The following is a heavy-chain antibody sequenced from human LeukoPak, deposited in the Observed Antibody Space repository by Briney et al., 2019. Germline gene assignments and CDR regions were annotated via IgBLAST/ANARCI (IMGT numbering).Heavy chain of an antibody. J-gene: IGHJ6*02. Sequence: GASVKVSCKVSGYTLTELSMHWVRQAPGKGLEWMGGFDPEDGETIYAQKFQGRVTMTEDTSTDTAYMELSSLRSEDTAVYYCARDLTSLAGYCSSTSCYMGGMDVWGQGTTVTVSS. V-gene: IGHV1-24*01. D-gene: IGHD2-2*02. CDR3: ARDLTSLAGYCSSTSCYMGGMDV. CDR1: GYTLTELS. CDR2: FDPEDGET.